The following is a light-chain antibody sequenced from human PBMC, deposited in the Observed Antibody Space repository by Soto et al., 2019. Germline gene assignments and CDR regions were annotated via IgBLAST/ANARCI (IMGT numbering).Light chain of an antibody. Sequence: SYELTQPPSVSVYPGQTASITCSGDKLGDKYACWYQQKPGQSPVLVIYQDSKRPSGIPERFSGSNSGNTATLTISGTQAMDEADYYCQAWDSSTAVFGGGTKVTVL. V-gene: IGLV3-1*01. CDR2: QDS. J-gene: IGLJ2*01. CDR1: KLGDKY. CDR3: QAWDSSTAV.